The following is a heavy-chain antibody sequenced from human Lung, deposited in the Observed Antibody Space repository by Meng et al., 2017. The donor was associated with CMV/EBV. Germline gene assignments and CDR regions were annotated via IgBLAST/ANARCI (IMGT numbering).Heavy chain of an antibody. Sequence: SETLSLXXTVSGDSISSSSYYWGWIRQPPGKGLEWIGSIYYSGSTNYNPSLKSRVTISIDTSKNQFSLKLSSVTAADTAVYYCATDQQYSSSIYWGQGTXVTVSS. CDR3: ATDQQYSSSIY. CDR1: GDSISSSSYY. CDR2: IYYSGST. D-gene: IGHD6-6*01. V-gene: IGHV4-39*07. J-gene: IGHJ4*02.